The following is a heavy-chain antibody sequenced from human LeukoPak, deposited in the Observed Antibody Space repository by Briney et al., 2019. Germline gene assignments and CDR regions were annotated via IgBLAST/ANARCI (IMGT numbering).Heavy chain of an antibody. D-gene: IGHD3-3*02. Sequence: GGSLRLSCAASGFTFSSYAMSWVRQAPGKGLEWVSAISGSGGSTCYADSVKGRFTISRDNSKNTLYLQMNSLRAEDTAVYYCAKDQAPRISRYNNWFDPWGQGTLVTVSS. CDR3: AKDQAPRISRYNNWFDP. J-gene: IGHJ5*02. V-gene: IGHV3-23*01. CDR1: GFTFSSYA. CDR2: ISGSGGST.